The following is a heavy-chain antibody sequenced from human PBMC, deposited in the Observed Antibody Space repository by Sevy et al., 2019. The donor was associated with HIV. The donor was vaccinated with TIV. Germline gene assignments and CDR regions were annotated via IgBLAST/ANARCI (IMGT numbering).Heavy chain of an antibody. CDR3: ARDPAYYDILTGLLDY. CDR2: IKQDGSEK. J-gene: IGHJ4*02. Sequence: GGSLRLSCAASGFTFSSYWMSWVRQAPGKGLEWVANIKQDGSEKYYVDSVKGRFTISRDNAKKSLYLQMNSLRAEDTAVYYCARDPAYYDILTGLLDYRGQGTLVTVSS. D-gene: IGHD3-9*01. CDR1: GFTFSSYW. V-gene: IGHV3-7*01.